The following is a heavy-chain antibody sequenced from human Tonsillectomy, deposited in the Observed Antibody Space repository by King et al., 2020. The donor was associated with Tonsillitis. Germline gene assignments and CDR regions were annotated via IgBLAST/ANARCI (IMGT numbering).Heavy chain of an antibody. D-gene: IGHD7-27*01. CDR1: GFTFSDHA. Sequence: VQLVESGGGVVQPGRSLRLSCSASGFTFSDHAMHWVRQAPGKGLEWLTLMSHDGTNIYYAHSVRGRFTISRDNSMNTLYLQMNSLRVEDTAVYYCARPLGPRSLKFPFDLWGQGTLVTVSS. CDR2: MSHDGTNI. J-gene: IGHJ4*02. CDR3: ARPLGPRSLKFPFDL. V-gene: IGHV3-30-3*02.